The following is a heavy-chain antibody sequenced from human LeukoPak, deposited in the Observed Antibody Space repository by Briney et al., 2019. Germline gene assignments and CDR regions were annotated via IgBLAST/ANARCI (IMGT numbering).Heavy chain of an antibody. CDR3: AKAPIAAAGIYYFDY. D-gene: IGHD6-13*01. CDR1: GFTFSSYG. CDR2: ISYDGSNK. J-gene: IGHJ4*02. V-gene: IGHV3-30*18. Sequence: GKSLRLSCAASGFTFSSYGIHWVRQAPGKGLEWVAVISYDGSNKYYADSVKGRFTISRDNSKDTLYLQMNSLRAEDTAVYYCAKAPIAAAGIYYFDYWGQGTLVTVSS.